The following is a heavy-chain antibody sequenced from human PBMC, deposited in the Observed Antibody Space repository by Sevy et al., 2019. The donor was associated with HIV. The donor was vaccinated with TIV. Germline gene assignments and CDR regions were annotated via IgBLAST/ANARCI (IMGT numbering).Heavy chain of an antibody. CDR1: GGTFSSYA. D-gene: IGHD2-8*02. CDR2: IIPIFGTA. CDR3: ARRSTGGVIYYYGMDV. Sequence: KISCKASGGTFSSYAISWVRQAPGQGLEWMGGIIPIFGTANYAQKFQGRVTITADESTSTAYMELSSLRSEDTAVYYCARRSTGGVIYYYGMDVWGQGTTVTVSS. V-gene: IGHV1-69*01. J-gene: IGHJ6*02.